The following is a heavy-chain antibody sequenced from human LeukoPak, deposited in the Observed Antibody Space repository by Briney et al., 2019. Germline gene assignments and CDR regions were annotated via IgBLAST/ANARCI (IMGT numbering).Heavy chain of an antibody. J-gene: IGHJ4*02. Sequence: GGSLRLSCAASGFTFSTYSMNWVRQAPGKGLEWVSSISSSSSHIYYADSVKGRFTTSRDNAKNSLYLQMNSLRAEDTAVYYCARDPEDTQNFDYWGQGTLVTVPS. D-gene: IGHD2-15*01. CDR2: ISSSSSHI. V-gene: IGHV3-21*01. CDR3: ARDPEDTQNFDY. CDR1: GFTFSTYS.